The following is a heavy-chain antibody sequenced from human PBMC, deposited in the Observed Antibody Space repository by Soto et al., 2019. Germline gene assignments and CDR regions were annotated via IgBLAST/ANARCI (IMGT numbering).Heavy chain of an antibody. Sequence: QVQLVESGGGVVQPGRSLRLSCAASGFTFSSYGMHWVRQAPGKGLEWVAVIWYDGSNKYYADSVKGRFTISRDNSKNTLYLQMNSLRAEDTAVYYCAREAEDYDFWCGYRDNWFDPWGQGTLVTVSS. CDR1: GFTFSSYG. D-gene: IGHD3-3*01. CDR2: IWYDGSNK. V-gene: IGHV3-33*01. J-gene: IGHJ5*02. CDR3: AREAEDYDFWCGYRDNWFDP.